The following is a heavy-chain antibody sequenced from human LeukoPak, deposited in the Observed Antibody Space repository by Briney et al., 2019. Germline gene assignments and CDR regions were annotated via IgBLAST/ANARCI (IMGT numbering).Heavy chain of an antibody. CDR3: AHSWIVVVPAAIPLDWFDP. Sequence: SGPTLVNPTQTLTLTCTFSGFSLSTSGVGVGWIRQPPGKALEWLALIYWNDDKRYSPSLKSRLTITKDTSKNQVVLTMTNMDPVDTATYYCAHSWIVVVPAAIPLDWFDPWGQGTLVTVSS. CDR2: IYWNDDK. J-gene: IGHJ5*02. V-gene: IGHV2-5*01. D-gene: IGHD2-2*01. CDR1: GFSLSTSGVG.